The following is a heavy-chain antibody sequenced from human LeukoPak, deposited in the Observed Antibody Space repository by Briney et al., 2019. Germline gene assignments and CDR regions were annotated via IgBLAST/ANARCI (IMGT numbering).Heavy chain of an antibody. CDR2: ISPSGTT. D-gene: IGHD2/OR15-2a*01. CDR1: GDSISNYY. CDR3: ARDFYASGFYFWFDP. J-gene: IGHJ5*02. V-gene: IGHV4-4*07. Sequence: PSETLSLTCSVSGDSISNYYWSWIRQPAGKGLEWIGRISPSGTTHYNPSLGSRVTMSVDTSKNYFSLRLSSVTAADTAVYYCARDFYASGFYFWFDPWGQGILVTVSS.